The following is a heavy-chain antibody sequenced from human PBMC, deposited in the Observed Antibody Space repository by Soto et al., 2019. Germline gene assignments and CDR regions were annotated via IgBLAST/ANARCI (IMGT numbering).Heavy chain of an antibody. J-gene: IGHJ5*02. CDR3: ARGRVVVTDWFDP. V-gene: IGHV1-69*13. CDR2: IIPIFGTA. Sequence: SAKVSCKASGGTFSSYAISWVRQAPGQGLEWMGGIIPIFGTANYAQKFQGRVTITADESTSTAYMELSSLRSEDTAVYYCARGRVVVTDWFDPWRQGTLVTVTS. D-gene: IGHD2-15*01. CDR1: GGTFSSYA.